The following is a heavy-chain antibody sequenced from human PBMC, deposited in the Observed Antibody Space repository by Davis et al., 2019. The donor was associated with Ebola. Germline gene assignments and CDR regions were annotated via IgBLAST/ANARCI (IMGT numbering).Heavy chain of an antibody. J-gene: IGHJ4*02. CDR2: IRSKANSYAT. CDR1: GFTFSGSA. CDR3: ARDPPYYYGSGSYGW. Sequence: GESLKISCAASGFTFSGSAMHWVRQASGKGLEWVGRIRSKANSYATAYAASVKGRFTISRNDSKNTAYLQMNSLRAEDTAVYYCARDPPYYYGSGSYGWGGQGTLVTVSS. D-gene: IGHD3-10*01. V-gene: IGHV3-73*01.